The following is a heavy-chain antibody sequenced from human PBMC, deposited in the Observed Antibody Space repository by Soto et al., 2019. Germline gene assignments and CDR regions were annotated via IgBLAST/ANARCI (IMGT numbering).Heavy chain of an antibody. CDR1: GFSFGSDW. J-gene: IGHJ3*02. CDR2: IRKDGSQE. D-gene: IGHD1-26*01. V-gene: IGHV3-7*05. CDR3: TGHVNYRDYSVYYHVFNT. Sequence: DVQLTESGGGLVQPGGSLRLSCGASGFSFGSDWMAWVRQAPGKGLEWVANIRKDGSQEHYAGSVRRRFSVSRDNANDSLYLQMNPLPFVETAAYYSTGHVNYRDYSVYYHVFNTRGQGRMMTVS.